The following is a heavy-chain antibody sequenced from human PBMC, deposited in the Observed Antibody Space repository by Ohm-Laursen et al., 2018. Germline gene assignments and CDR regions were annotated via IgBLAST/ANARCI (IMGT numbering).Heavy chain of an antibody. CDR3: ARDIRAFYDILTGLDY. V-gene: IGHV1-46*01. D-gene: IGHD3-9*01. CDR1: GYTFTSYS. Sequence: SVKVSCKASGYTFTSYSMHWVRQAPGQGLEWMGIINPSGGSTSYAQKFQGRVTMTRDTSTSTVYMELSSLRSEDTAVYYCARDIRAFYDILTGLDYWGQGTLVTVSS. J-gene: IGHJ4*02. CDR2: INPSGGST.